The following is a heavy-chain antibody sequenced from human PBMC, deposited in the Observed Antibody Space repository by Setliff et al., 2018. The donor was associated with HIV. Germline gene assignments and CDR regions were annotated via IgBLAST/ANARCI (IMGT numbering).Heavy chain of an antibody. CDR2: MYYTGST. J-gene: IGHJ4*02. V-gene: IGHV4-39*02. CDR1: GGSTDSGSYY. D-gene: IGHD6-19*01. Sequence: KTSETLSLTCTVSGGSTDSGSYYWAWIRQPPGKGLEWIGSMYYTGSTYYNPSLKSRVTISIDTSKNQFSLKLNSVTAADTAMYYCARDGGNSGWYFVLGYSDYWGPGTLVTVSS. CDR3: ARDGGNSGWYFVLGYSDY.